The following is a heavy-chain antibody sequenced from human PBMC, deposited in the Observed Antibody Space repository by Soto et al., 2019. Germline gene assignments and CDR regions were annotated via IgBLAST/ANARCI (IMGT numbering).Heavy chain of an antibody. CDR2: MNPNSGNT. J-gene: IGHJ5*02. D-gene: IGHD3-10*01. CDR1: GYTFTSYD. Sequence: ASVKVSCXASGYTFTSYDINWVRQATGQGLEWMGWMNPNSGNTGYAQKFQGRVTMTRNTSISTAYMELSSLRSEDTAVYYCARALPIWFGEPPNWFDPWGQGTLVTVSS. CDR3: ARALPIWFGEPPNWFDP. V-gene: IGHV1-8*01.